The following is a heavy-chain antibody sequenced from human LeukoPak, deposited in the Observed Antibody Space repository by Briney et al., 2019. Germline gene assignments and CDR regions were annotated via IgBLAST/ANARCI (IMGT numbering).Heavy chain of an antibody. J-gene: IGHJ5*02. CDR1: GFTFSSYW. CDR2: IKQDGSEK. V-gene: IGHV3-7*01. CDR3: ARDQVNYVWGSYRALNWFDP. D-gene: IGHD3-16*02. Sequence: GGSLRLSCAASGFTFSSYWMSWVRQAPGKGLGWVANIKQDGSEKYYVDSVKGRFTISRDNAKNSLYLQMNSLRAEGTAVYYCARDQVNYVWGSYRALNWFDPWGQGTLVTVSS.